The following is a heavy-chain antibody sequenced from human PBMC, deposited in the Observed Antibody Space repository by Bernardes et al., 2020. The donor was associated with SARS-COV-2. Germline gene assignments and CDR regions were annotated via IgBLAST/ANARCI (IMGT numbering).Heavy chain of an antibody. D-gene: IGHD6-6*01. CDR3: ASGPSSSPYYYYGMDV. CDR1: GYTFTSYY. V-gene: IGHV1-46*03. J-gene: IGHJ6*02. Sequence: ASVKVSCKASGYTFTSYYMHWVRQAPGQGLEWMGIINPSGGSTSYAQKFQGRVTMTRDTSTSTVYMELSSLRSEDTAVYYCASGPSSSPYYYYGMDVWSQGTTVTVSS. CDR2: INPSGGST.